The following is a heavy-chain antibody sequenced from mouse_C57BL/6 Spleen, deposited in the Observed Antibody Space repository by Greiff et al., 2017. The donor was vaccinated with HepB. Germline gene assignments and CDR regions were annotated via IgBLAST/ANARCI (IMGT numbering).Heavy chain of an antibody. CDR1: GYSITSGYY. D-gene: IGHD1-1*01. J-gene: IGHJ2*01. CDR3: ARVSYYYGSSLDY. V-gene: IGHV3-6*01. Sequence: EVQLVESGPGLVKPSQSLSLTCSVPGYSITSGYYWNWIRQFPGNKLEWMGYISYDGSNNYNPSLKNRISITRDTSKNQFFLKLNSVTTEDTATYYCARVSYYYGSSLDYWGQGTTLTVSS. CDR2: ISYDGSN.